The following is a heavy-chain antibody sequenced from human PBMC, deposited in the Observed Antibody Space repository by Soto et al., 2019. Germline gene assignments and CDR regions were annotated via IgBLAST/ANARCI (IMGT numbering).Heavy chain of an antibody. CDR1: GGSISSGGYY. D-gene: IGHD2-21*01. CDR2: IYYSGST. Sequence: SETLSLTRTVSGGSISSGGYYWSWIRQHPGKGLEWIGYIYYSGSTYYNPSLKSRVTISVDTSKNQFSLKLSSVTAADTAVYYCARDPAVGDGAFDIWGQGTMVTVSS. J-gene: IGHJ3*02. V-gene: IGHV4-31*03. CDR3: ARDPAVGDGAFDI.